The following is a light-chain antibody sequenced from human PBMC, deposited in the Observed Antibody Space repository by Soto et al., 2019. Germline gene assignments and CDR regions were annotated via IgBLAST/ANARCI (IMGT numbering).Light chain of an antibody. CDR3: QQYNTYS. Sequence: DIQMTXXPXTXXXXXGDTFPIXCRASKSISNWLAWYQQKPGTAPKLLIYHASTLESGVPSRFSGSGSGTEFSLTISSLQPDDFATYYCQQYNTYSFGQGTKVDIK. J-gene: IGKJ1*01. CDR1: KSISNW. V-gene: IGKV1-5*02. CDR2: HAS.